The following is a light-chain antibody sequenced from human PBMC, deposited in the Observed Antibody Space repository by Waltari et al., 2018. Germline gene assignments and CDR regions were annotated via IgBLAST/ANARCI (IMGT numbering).Light chain of an antibody. CDR2: LGS. V-gene: IGKV2-28*01. CDR1: QSLLHSSGYTC. J-gene: IGKJ2*01. Sequence: DIVITQSPLSLPVTPGEPASISCRSSQSLLHSSGYTCLHWFLQKPGQSPQLLIFLGSNRASGVPDRFSGSASGTDLTQKISRVEAEDVGVYYCMQFLQTPYTFGQGTKLEIK. CDR3: MQFLQTPYT.